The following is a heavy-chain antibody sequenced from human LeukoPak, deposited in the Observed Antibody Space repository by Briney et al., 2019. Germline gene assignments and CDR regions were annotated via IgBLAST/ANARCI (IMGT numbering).Heavy chain of an antibody. CDR1: GGTFSSYA. Sequence: SVKVSCKASGGTFSSYAISWVRQAPGQGLEWMGGIIPIFGTANYAQKSQGRVTITADESTSTAYMELSSLRSEDTAVYYCARVKDYYDSSFDYWGQGTLVTVSS. V-gene: IGHV1-69*13. J-gene: IGHJ4*02. CDR3: ARVKDYYDSSFDY. D-gene: IGHD3-22*01. CDR2: IIPIFGTA.